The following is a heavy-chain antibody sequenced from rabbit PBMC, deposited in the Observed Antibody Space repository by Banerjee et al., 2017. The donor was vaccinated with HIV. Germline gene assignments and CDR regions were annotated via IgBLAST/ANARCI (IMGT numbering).Heavy chain of an antibody. CDR2: INTSSGNT. J-gene: IGHJ4*01. V-gene: IGHV1S45*01. CDR1: GFDFSTYG. Sequence: QEQLVESGGGLVQPGGSLTLSCKASGFDFSTYGVSWVRQAPGKGLEWIGCINTSSGNTVYATWAKGRFTISKTSSTTVTLQMTSLTAADTATYFCARDLAGVIGWNFNLWGPGTLVTVS. CDR3: ARDLAGVIGWNFNL. D-gene: IGHD4-1*01.